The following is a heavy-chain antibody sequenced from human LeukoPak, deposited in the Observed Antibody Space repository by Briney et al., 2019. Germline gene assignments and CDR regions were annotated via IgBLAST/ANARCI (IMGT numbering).Heavy chain of an antibody. CDR1: GGTFSSYA. CDR3: VSLPGVALWLVPPGEYFQH. J-gene: IGHJ1*01. D-gene: IGHD6-19*01. V-gene: IGHV1-69*13. Sequence: GASVKVSCKASGGTFSSYAISWVRQAPGQGLEWMGGIIPIFGTANYAQKFQGRVTITADESTSTAYMELSSLRSEDTAVYYCVSLPGVALWLVPPGEYFQHWGQGTLVTVSS. CDR2: IIPIFGTA.